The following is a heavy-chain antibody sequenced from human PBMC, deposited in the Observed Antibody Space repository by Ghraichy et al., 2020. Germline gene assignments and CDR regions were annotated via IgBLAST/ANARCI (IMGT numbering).Heavy chain of an antibody. D-gene: IGHD6-13*01. CDR2: INPNSGGT. CDR1: GYTFTGYY. CDR3: ARVQQLARYFDL. V-gene: IGHV1-2*02. J-gene: IGHJ2*01. Sequence: ASVNVSCKASGYTFTGYYMHWVRQAPGQGLEWMGWINPNSGGTNYAQKFQGRVTMTRDTSISTAYMELSSLRSEDTAVYYCARVQQLARYFDLWGRGTLVTVSS.